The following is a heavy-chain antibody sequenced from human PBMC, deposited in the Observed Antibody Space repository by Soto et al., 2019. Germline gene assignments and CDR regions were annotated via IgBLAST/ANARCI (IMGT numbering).Heavy chain of an antibody. CDR3: ARWETIFGVVSDAFDI. D-gene: IGHD3-3*01. CDR1: GYSFTSYW. J-gene: IGHJ3*02. V-gene: IGHV5-51*01. Sequence: GESLKISCKGSGYSFTSYWIGWVLQMPGKGLEWMGIIYPGDSDTRYSPSFQGQVTISADKSISTAYLQWSSPKASDTAMYYCARWETIFGVVSDAFDIWGQGTMVTVAS. CDR2: IYPGDSDT.